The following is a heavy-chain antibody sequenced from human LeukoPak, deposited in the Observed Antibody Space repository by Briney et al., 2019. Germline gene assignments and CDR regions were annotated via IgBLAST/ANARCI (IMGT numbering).Heavy chain of an antibody. CDR2: ISGDGRNI. V-gene: IGHV3-74*01. CDR1: GFTFSSYW. Sequence: GSLRLSCVASGFTFSSYWMHWVRQDPRKGLVWVSRISGDGRNINYADSVRGRFTISRDNAKNTLYLQMNTLRVEDTAVYYCARLARALPAVSFDIWGQGTMVTVSS. D-gene: IGHD6-19*01. CDR3: ARLARALPAVSFDI. J-gene: IGHJ3*02.